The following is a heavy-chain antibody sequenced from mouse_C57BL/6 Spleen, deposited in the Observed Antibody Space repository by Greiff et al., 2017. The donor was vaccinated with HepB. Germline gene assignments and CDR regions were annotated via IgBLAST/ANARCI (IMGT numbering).Heavy chain of an antibody. CDR2: IHPSDSDT. V-gene: IGHV1-74*01. CDR3: AIFYDYDDYLDN. D-gene: IGHD2-4*01. Sequence: QVQLQQSGAELVKPGASVKVSCKASGYTFTSYWMHWVKQRPGQGLEWIGRIHPSDSDTNYNQKFKGKATLTVDKSSSTAYMHLSSLTSEDSAVYYFAIFYDYDDYLDNWGQGTSLTVAS. CDR1: GYTFTSYW. J-gene: IGHJ2*03.